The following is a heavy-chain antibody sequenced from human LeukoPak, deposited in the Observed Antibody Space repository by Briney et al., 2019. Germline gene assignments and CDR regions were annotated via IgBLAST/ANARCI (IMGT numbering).Heavy chain of an antibody. V-gene: IGHV3-53*01. CDR2: IYSGGST. CDR3: AREAFWGLGYFDY. Sequence: GGSLRLSCAVSGFTFTSYAMSWVRQAPGKGLEWVSVIYSGGSTYYADSVKGRFTISRDNSKNTLYLQMNSLRAEDTAVYYCAREAFWGLGYFDYWGQGTLVTVSS. D-gene: IGHD3-16*01. J-gene: IGHJ4*02. CDR1: GFTFTSYA.